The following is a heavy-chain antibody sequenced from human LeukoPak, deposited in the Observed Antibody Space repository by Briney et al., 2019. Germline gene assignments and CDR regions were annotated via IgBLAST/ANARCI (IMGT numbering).Heavy chain of an antibody. J-gene: IGHJ4*02. V-gene: IGHV1-2*02. Sequence: GASVKVSCKPSGYTFTDYLLHWVPQAPGQGLEWMGWIDTKSGATKFAQRFQARVTMTSDTSITTAYMDLSSLTSDDTAVYYCVTNDVGLHTGLGYWGQGTLVTVS. CDR2: IDTKSGAT. D-gene: IGHD1-26*01. CDR1: GYTFTDYL. CDR3: VTNDVGLHTGLGY.